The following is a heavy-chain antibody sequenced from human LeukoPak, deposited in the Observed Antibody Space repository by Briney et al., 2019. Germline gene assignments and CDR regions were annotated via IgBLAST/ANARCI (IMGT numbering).Heavy chain of an antibody. CDR2: VNPSSGST. V-gene: IGHV1-46*01. CDR3: ARAVGPRGGNWFDP. Sequence: ASVKVSCKASGYTFTSYFMHWVRQAPGQGLEWMGVVNPSSGSTTYSQKFQGRVTMTRDTSTSTVYMDLSGLRSEDTAVYYCARAVGPRGGNWFDPWGQGTLVTVSS. CDR1: GYTFTSYF. D-gene: IGHD1-26*01. J-gene: IGHJ5*02.